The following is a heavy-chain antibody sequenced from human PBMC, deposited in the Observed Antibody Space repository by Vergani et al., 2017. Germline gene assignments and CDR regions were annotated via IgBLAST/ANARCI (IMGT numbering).Heavy chain of an antibody. Sequence: EVQLEESGGGLVLPGRSLRLSCVASGFTSAGYAMHWVRQAPGKGLEWVSGISWNSNSIGYADSVKGRFTISRDNAKNSLYLQMNGLRAEDTALYYCAKDLGTSSGGGWFDPWGQGTLVTVSS. J-gene: IGHJ5*02. CDR3: AKDLGTSSGGGWFDP. CDR2: ISWNSNSI. V-gene: IGHV3-9*02. D-gene: IGHD6-6*01. CDR1: GFTSAGYA.